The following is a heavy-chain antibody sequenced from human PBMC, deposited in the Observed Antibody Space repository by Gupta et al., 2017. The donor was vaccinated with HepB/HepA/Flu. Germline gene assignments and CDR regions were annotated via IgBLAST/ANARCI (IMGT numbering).Heavy chain of an antibody. CDR3: AKDHDYGDYVGPCDY. Sequence: QVQLVESGGGVVQPGRSLRLSCAASGFTFSSYGMHWVRQAPGKGLEWVAVISYDGSNKYYADSVKGRFTISRDNSKNTLYLQMNSLRAEDTAVYYCAKDHDYGDYVGPCDYWGQGTRGTVAS. D-gene: IGHD4-17*01. J-gene: IGHJ4*02. CDR2: ISYDGSNK. CDR1: GFTFSSYG. V-gene: IGHV3-30*18.